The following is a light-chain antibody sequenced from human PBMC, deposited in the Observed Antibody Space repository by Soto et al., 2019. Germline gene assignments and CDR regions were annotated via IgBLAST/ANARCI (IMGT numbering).Light chain of an antibody. Sequence: QSVLTQPASVSGSPGQSITISCAGTSSDVGYYDLVSWYQQHPGKAPKLIIFEVTQRPSGISDRFSASKSGFTASLTISGLQPEDEAVYFCCTYAGHVPKFGGGT. CDR2: EVT. J-gene: IGLJ3*02. CDR3: CTYAGHVPK. CDR1: SSDVGYYDL. V-gene: IGLV2-23*02.